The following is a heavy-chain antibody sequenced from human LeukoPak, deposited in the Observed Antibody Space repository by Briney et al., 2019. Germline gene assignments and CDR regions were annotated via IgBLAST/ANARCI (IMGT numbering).Heavy chain of an antibody. V-gene: IGHV4-4*07. Sequence: TSETLSLTRTVSGGSINSYYWSWIRQPAGKGLEWIGRIYSSGSTNYNPSLKSRVSMSVDTSKNQFSLKLTSVTAADTAVYYCARGGKATVVTMWGQGILVTVSS. CDR1: GGSINSYY. J-gene: IGHJ4*02. CDR3: ARGGKATVVTM. D-gene: IGHD4-23*01. CDR2: IYSSGST.